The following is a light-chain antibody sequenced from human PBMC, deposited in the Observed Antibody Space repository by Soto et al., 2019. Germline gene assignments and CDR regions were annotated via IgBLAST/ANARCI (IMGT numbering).Light chain of an antibody. V-gene: IGKV1-5*01. CDR1: QSISSW. Sequence: DIPMTQSPSTLSASVGDRVTITCRASQSISSWLAWYQQKPGKAPKLLIFDASSLESGVPSRFSGSGSGTEFTLTISSLQPDDFATYYCQQYNSYSMYTFGHGTKLEIK. CDR3: QQYNSYSMYT. J-gene: IGKJ2*01. CDR2: DAS.